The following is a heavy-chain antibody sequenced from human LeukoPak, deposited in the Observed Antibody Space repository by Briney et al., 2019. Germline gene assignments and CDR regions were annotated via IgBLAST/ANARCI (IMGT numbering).Heavy chain of an antibody. Sequence: SETLSLTCAVYGGSFSGYYWSWIRQPPGKGLEWIGEINHSGSTNYNPSPKSRVTISVDTSKNQFSLKLSSVTAADTAVYYCARGGGGYCSSTSCRKPFDYWGQGTLVTVSS. V-gene: IGHV4-34*01. D-gene: IGHD2-2*01. CDR2: INHSGST. J-gene: IGHJ4*02. CDR1: GGSFSGYY. CDR3: ARGGGGYCSSTSCRKPFDY.